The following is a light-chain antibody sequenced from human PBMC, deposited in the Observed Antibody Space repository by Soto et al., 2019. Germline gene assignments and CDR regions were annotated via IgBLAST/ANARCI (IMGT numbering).Light chain of an antibody. CDR1: QSAGNF. Sequence: EIVMTQSPATLSVSPGETASLSCRASQSAGNFLAWYQQKPGQPPRLLIYDISTRATGVPTRFSGSGSGTEFTLTISSLQSEEFAVYYCQQYNSWPLTFGGGTKVDI. V-gene: IGKV3D-15*01. CDR3: QQYNSWPLT. J-gene: IGKJ4*01. CDR2: DIS.